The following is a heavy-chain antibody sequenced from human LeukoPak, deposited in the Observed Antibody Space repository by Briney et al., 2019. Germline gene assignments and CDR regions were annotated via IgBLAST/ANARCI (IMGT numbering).Heavy chain of an antibody. CDR3: ARTYGSGSYYNHDYNY. V-gene: IGHV4-61*02. Sequence: PSETLSLTCTVSGGSISSGSYYWSWIRQPAGKGLEWIGRIYTSGSTNYNPSLKSRVTISVETSKNQFSLKLSSVTAADTAVYYCARTYGSGSYYNHDYNYWGQGTLVTVSS. CDR1: GGSISSGSYY. CDR2: IYTSGST. D-gene: IGHD3-10*01. J-gene: IGHJ4*02.